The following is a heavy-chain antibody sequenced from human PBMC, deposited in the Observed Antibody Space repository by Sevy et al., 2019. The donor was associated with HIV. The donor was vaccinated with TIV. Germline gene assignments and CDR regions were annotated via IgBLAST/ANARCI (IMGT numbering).Heavy chain of an antibody. D-gene: IGHD2-15*01. J-gene: IGHJ4*02. Sequence: ASVKVSCKAPGYTFTGYYMHWVRQAPGQGLEWMGWINPNSGGTNYAQKFQGRVTMTRDTSISTAYMELSRLRSDDTAVYYCARGYCSGGSCYQFDYWGQGTLVTVSS. V-gene: IGHV1-2*02. CDR3: ARGYCSGGSCYQFDY. CDR2: INPNSGGT. CDR1: GYTFTGYY.